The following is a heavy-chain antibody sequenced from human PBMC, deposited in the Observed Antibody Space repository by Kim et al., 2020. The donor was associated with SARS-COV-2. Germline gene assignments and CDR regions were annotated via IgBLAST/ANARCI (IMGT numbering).Heavy chain of an antibody. D-gene: IGHD2-2*01. CDR2: ISGSGGST. J-gene: IGHJ4*02. CDR3: ANGYQLLSELYYFDY. CDR1: GFTFSSYA. V-gene: IGHV3-23*01. Sequence: GGSLRLSCAASGFTFSSYAMSWVRQAPGKGLEWVSAISGSGGSTYYADSVKGRFTISRDNSKNTLYLQMNSLRAEDTAVYYCANGYQLLSELYYFDYWGQGTLVTVSS.